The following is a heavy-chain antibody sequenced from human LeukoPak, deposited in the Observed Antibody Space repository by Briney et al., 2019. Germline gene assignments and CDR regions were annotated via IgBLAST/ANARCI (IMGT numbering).Heavy chain of an antibody. D-gene: IGHD2/OR15-2a*01. J-gene: IGHJ4*02. CDR2: IYSGGST. V-gene: IGHV3-53*01. CDR3: ASSYFSPVDY. CDR1: GFTVSSNY. Sequence: GSLRLSCAASGFTVSSNYMSWVRQAPGKGLEWVAVIYSGGSTYYADSVKGRFTISRDNSKNTLYLEMNSLRAEDTAVYYCASSYFSPVDYWGQGTLVTVSS.